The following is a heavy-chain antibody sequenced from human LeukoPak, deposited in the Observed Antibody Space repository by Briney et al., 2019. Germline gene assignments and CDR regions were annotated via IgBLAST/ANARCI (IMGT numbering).Heavy chain of an antibody. Sequence: SETLSLTCTVSGGSISSGVYYWGWIRQPPGKALEWIGSIYYSGSTYYNPSLKSRVTISVDTSKNQFSLKLSSVTAADTAVYYCARCVIAARKHNWFDPWGQGTLVTVSS. V-gene: IGHV4-39*07. CDR3: ARCVIAARKHNWFDP. CDR2: IYYSGST. J-gene: IGHJ5*02. CDR1: GGSISSGVYY. D-gene: IGHD6-6*01.